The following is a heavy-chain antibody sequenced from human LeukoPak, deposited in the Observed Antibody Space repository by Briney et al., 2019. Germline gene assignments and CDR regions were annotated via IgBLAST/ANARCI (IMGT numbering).Heavy chain of an antibody. D-gene: IGHD1-26*01. J-gene: IGHJ2*01. CDR2: IYYSGST. V-gene: IGHV4-31*03. CDR1: GGSISSGGYY. CDR3: ARDGTLLPSMVGANWYFDL. Sequence: SETLSLTCTFSGGSISSGGYYWSWIRQHPGKGLEWIGYIYYSGSTYYNPSLKSRVTISVDTSKNQFSLKLSSVTAADTAVYYCARDGTLLPSMVGANWYFDLWGRGALVTVSS.